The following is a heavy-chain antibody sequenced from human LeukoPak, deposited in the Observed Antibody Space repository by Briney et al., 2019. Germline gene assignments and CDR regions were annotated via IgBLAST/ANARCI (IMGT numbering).Heavy chain of an antibody. J-gene: IGHJ5*02. V-gene: IGHV4-34*01. CDR3: ARVRTRILYQGARGWFDP. CDR2: INHSGST. D-gene: IGHD2-15*01. CDR1: GGSFSGYY. Sequence: SETLSLTCAVYGGSFSGYYWSWIRQPPGKGLEWIGEINHSGSTNYNPSLKSRVTISVDTSKNQFSLKLSSVTAADTAVYYCARVRTRILYQGARGWFDPWGQGTLVTVSS.